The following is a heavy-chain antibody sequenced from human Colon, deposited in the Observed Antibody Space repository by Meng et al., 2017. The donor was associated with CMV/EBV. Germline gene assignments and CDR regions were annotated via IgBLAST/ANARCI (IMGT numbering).Heavy chain of an antibody. D-gene: IGHD4-17*01. Sequence: SETLSLTCSVSGDSISNTDYYWGWIRQSPGKGLEWIGSINHGGTAFYNPSLKSPVTISVDTFKNQFSLKVVSVTAADTAIYYCAREGVTVTTPFEYWGQGTLVTVSS. V-gene: IGHV4-39*07. CDR2: INHGGTA. CDR1: GDSISNTDYY. CDR3: AREGVTVTTPFEY. J-gene: IGHJ4*02.